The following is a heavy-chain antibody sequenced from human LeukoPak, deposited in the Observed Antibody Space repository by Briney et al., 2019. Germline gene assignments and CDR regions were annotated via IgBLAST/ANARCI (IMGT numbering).Heavy chain of an antibody. V-gene: IGHV3-48*01. D-gene: IGHD3-10*01. CDR1: GFTFSTYW. Sequence: PGGSLRLSCSASGFTFSTYWMSWVRQAPGKGLEWVSYISSSSSTIYYADSVKGRFTISRDNAKNSLYLQTNSLRAEDTAVYYCARDMGYYGSGSYSYGMDVWGQGTTVTVSS. J-gene: IGHJ6*02. CDR2: ISSSSSTI. CDR3: ARDMGYYGSGSYSYGMDV.